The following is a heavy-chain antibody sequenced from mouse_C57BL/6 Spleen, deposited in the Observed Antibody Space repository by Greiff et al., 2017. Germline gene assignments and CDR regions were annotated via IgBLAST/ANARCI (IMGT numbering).Heavy chain of an antibody. CDR1: GYTFTGYW. D-gene: IGHD2-3*01. J-gene: IGHJ3*01. CDR2: ILPGSGST. Sequence: QVQLQQSGAELMKPGASVKLSCKATGYTFTGYWIEWVKQRPGHGLEWIGEILPGSGSTNYHEKVKGKATFTADTSSNPAYMQLSSLTTEDSAIYYWARGGDGYPFAYWGQGTLVTVSA. CDR3: ARGGDGYPFAY. V-gene: IGHV1-9*01.